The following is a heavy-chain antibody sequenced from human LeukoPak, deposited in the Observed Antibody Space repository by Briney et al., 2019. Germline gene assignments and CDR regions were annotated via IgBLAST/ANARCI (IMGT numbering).Heavy chain of an antibody. V-gene: IGHV3-21*04. CDR3: AKKGPGVAHYYYYYMDV. Sequence: PGGSLRLSCAASGFTFSSYEMNWVRQAPGKGLEWVSSISSSSSYIYYADSVKGRFTISRDNAKNSLYLQMNSLRAEDTAVYYCAKKGPGVAHYYYYYMDVWGKGTTVTVSS. CDR1: GFTFSSYE. J-gene: IGHJ6*03. CDR2: ISSSSSYI. D-gene: IGHD3-3*01.